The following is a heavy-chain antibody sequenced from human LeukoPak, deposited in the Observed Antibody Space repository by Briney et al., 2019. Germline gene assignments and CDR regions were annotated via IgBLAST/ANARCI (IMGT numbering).Heavy chain of an antibody. V-gene: IGHV1-2*06. J-gene: IGHJ4*02. Sequence: ASVNVSCQASGYTLTDYYMHWVRQAPGQGLEWMGRINPNSGGTNYAQKCQGRVTMTRDTSISTVYMELSRLRSDDTAVYYCARSVPDYTRFDFWGQGALVTVSS. CDR2: INPNSGGT. CDR3: ARSVPDYTRFDF. CDR1: GYTLTDYY. D-gene: IGHD4-11*01.